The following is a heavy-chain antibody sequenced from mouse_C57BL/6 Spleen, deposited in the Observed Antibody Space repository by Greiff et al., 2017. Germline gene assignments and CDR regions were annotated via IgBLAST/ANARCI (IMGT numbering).Heavy chain of an antibody. CDR2: IYPGDGDT. CDR1: GYAFSSSW. CDR3: ARSASDSSGYVAY. D-gene: IGHD3-2*02. Sequence: QVQLKESGPELVKPGASVKISCKASGYAFSSSWMNWVKQRPGKGLEWIGRIYPGDGDTNYNGKFKGKATLTADKSSSTAYMQLSSLTSEDSAVYFCARSASDSSGYVAYWGQGTLVTVSA. V-gene: IGHV1-82*01. J-gene: IGHJ3*01.